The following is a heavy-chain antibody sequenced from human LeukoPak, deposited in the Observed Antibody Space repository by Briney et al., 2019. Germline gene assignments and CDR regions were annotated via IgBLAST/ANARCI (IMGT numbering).Heavy chain of an antibody. D-gene: IGHD3-10*01. CDR1: GGTFSSYA. CDR2: IIPIFGTA. J-gene: IGHJ4*02. CDR3: ARAYGSGSYYPPGY. Sequence: SVKVSCKASGGTFSSYAISWVRQAPGQGLEWMGGIIPIFGTANYAQKFQGRVTITADKSTSTAYMELSSLRSEDTAVYHCARAYGSGSYYPPGYWGQGTLVTVSS. V-gene: IGHV1-69*06.